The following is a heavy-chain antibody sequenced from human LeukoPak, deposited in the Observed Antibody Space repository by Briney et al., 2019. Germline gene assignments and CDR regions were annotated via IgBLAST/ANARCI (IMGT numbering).Heavy chain of an antibody. CDR1: GYTFTGYI. D-gene: IGHD3-10*01. CDR2: MNPNSGNT. J-gene: IGHJ4*02. V-gene: IGHV1-8*03. CDR3: ARVTGSHAHY. Sequence: ASVKVSCKASGYTFTGYIMHWVRQAPGQGLEWMGWMNPNSGNTGYAQKFQGRVTITRNTSISTAYMELSSLRSEDTAVYYCARVTGSHAHYWGQGTLVTVSS.